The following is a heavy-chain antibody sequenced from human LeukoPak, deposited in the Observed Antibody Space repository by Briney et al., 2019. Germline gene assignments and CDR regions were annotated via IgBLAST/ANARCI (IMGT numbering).Heavy chain of an antibody. Sequence: QPGGSLRLSCAASGFTFSSYAMHWVRQAPGKGLEWVAVISYDGSNKYYADSVKGRFTISRDNSKNTLYLLMNSLRAEDTAVYYCARDRQDTAMVTLFDYWGQGTLVTVSS. CDR1: GFTFSSYA. D-gene: IGHD5-18*01. CDR2: ISYDGSNK. V-gene: IGHV3-30-3*01. J-gene: IGHJ4*02. CDR3: ARDRQDTAMVTLFDY.